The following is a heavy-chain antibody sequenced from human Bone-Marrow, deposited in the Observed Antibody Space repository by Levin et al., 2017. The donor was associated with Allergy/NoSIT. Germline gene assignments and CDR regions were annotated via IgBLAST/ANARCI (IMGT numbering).Heavy chain of an antibody. J-gene: IGHJ3*02. CDR1: GGSISSSSYY. CDR2: IYYSGST. D-gene: IGHD1-26*01. CDR3: ARSHGCVENGGPVCSGSYVGDAFDI. V-gene: IGHV4-39*07. Sequence: SETLSLTCTVSGGSISSSSYYWGWIRQPPGKGLEWIGSIYYSGSTYYNPSLKSRVTISVDTSKNQFSLKLSSVTAADTAVYYCARSHGCVENGGPVCSGSYVGDAFDIWGQGTMVTVSS.